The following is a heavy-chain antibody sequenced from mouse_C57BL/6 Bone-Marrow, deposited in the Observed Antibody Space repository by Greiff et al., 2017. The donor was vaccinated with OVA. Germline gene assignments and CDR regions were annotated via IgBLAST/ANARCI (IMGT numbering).Heavy chain of an antibody. J-gene: IGHJ3*01. CDR2: ISSGSSTI. CDR3: ARPNYYGSFAY. V-gene: IGHV5-17*01. D-gene: IGHD1-1*01. Sequence: EVQLVESGGGLVKPGGSLKLSCAASGFTFSDYGMHWVRQAPEKGLEWVADISSGSSTIYYADTVKGRFTISRDNAKNTLFLQMTSLRSEDTAMYYCARPNYYGSFAYWGQGTLVTVSA. CDR1: GFTFSDYG.